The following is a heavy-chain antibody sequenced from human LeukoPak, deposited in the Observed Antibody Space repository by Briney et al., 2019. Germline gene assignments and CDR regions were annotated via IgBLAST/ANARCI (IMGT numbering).Heavy chain of an antibody. D-gene: IGHD5-18*01. Sequence: PSETLSLTCAVYGGSFSGYYWSWIRQPPGKGLEWIGEINHSGSTNYNPSLKSRVTISVDTSKNQFSLKLSSVTAAGTAVYYCARVRGYSYGHYYYYYYMDVWGKGTTVTVSS. CDR1: GGSFSGYY. CDR3: ARVRGYSYGHYYYYYYMDV. V-gene: IGHV4-34*01. CDR2: INHSGST. J-gene: IGHJ6*03.